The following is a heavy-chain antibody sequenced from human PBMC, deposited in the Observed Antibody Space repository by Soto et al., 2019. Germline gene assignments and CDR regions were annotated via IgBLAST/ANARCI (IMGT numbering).Heavy chain of an antibody. Sequence: ASVKVSCKAAGYSFTGNSMHWVRQAPGQGLEWMGWISAYNGNTNYAQKLQGRVTMTTDTSTSTAYMELRSLRSDDTAVYYCAADYGDYYYGMDVWGQGTTVTVSS. V-gene: IGHV1-18*04. CDR1: GYSFTGNS. J-gene: IGHJ6*02. CDR3: AADYGDYYYGMDV. D-gene: IGHD4-17*01. CDR2: ISAYNGNT.